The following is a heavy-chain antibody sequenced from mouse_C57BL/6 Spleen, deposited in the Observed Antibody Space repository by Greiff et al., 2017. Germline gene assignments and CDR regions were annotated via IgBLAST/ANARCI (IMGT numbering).Heavy chain of an antibody. CDR3: ERDAIPYDYGSFYAMDY. V-gene: IGHV1-58*01. Sequence: VQLQQSGAELVRPGSSLKMSCTTSGYTFTSYGINWVQQRPGQGLEWIGNIHIGNGYTEYNEKFKGKATLTSDTSYSTAYMQLSSLTSEDSAIXFCERDAIPYDYGSFYAMDYWGQGTSVTVSS. CDR2: IHIGNGYT. J-gene: IGHJ4*01. CDR1: GYTFTSYG. D-gene: IGHD1-1*01.